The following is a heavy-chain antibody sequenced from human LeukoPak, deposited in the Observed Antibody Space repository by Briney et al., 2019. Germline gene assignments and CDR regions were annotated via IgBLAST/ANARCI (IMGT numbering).Heavy chain of an antibody. CDR1: GFTFSSYA. V-gene: IGHV3-23*01. D-gene: IGHD6-19*01. Sequence: PGGPLRFSCAASGFTFSSYAMSWVRQAPGRGLEWVSAISGSGGSTYYADSVKGRFTISSASSKTTLQLRKNRTTAEATAVYYCAKAMVPVAGAFDYWGQGTLVTVSS. CDR3: AKAMVPVAGAFDY. J-gene: IGHJ4*02. CDR2: ISGSGGST.